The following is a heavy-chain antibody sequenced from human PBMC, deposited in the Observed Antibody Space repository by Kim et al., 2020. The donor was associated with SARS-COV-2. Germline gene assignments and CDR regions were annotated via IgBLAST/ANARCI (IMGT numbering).Heavy chain of an antibody. CDR2: IWYDGSNK. V-gene: IGHV3-33*01. CDR3: ARRLGGVVIGYYLDL. J-gene: IGHJ6*03. CDR1: GFTFSNSG. Sequence: GGSLRLSCAASGFTFSNSGMHWVRQAPGKGLEWVAVIWYDGSNKYYGDSVKGRFTISRDNPKNTLDLHMNNLRAEDTAVYYCARRLGGVVIGYYLDLWGTGTAVTV. D-gene: IGHD3-3*01.